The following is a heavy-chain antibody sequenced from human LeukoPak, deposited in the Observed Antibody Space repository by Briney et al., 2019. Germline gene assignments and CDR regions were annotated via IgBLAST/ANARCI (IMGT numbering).Heavy chain of an antibody. Sequence: GGSLRLXCAASGFTFSDYYMSWIRQAPGKELEWVSYISSSGSTIYYADSVKGRFTISRDNAKNSLYLQMNSLRAEDTAVYYCARDPLYCSGGSCYPEYFQHWGQGTLVTVSS. J-gene: IGHJ1*01. CDR2: ISSSGSTI. V-gene: IGHV3-11*04. D-gene: IGHD2-15*01. CDR1: GFTFSDYY. CDR3: ARDPLYCSGGSCYPEYFQH.